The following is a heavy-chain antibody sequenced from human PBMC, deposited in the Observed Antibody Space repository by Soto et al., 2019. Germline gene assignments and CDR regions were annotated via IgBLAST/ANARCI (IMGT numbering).Heavy chain of an antibody. Sequence: QVQLVQSGAEVKKPGSSVKVSCKASGGTFSSYTISWVRQAPGQGLEWMGRIIPILGIANYSQKFQGRVTITADKSTSTDYMELSRLRTEDASVYYCAYCSSTSGCAGIWFDPCGQGYLVTVAS. J-gene: IGHJ5*02. V-gene: IGHV1-69*02. D-gene: IGHD2-2*01. CDR2: IIPILGIA. CDR1: GGTFSSYT. CDR3: AYCSSTSGCAGIWFDP.